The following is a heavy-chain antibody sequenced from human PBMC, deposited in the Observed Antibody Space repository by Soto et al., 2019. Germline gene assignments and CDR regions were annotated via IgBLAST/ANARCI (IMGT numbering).Heavy chain of an antibody. V-gene: IGHV3-15*01. CDR3: ARDLDHTHYDYIWGSYRS. CDR2: IKSKTDGGTT. CDR1: GFTFSNAW. Sequence: EVQLVESGGGLVKPGGSLRLSCAASGFTFSNAWMTWVRQAPGKGLEWVGRIKSKTDGGTTDYAAPVKGRFIISRDDSKNTLYLQMNSLRAEDTAVYYCARDLDHTHYDYIWGSYRSWGQGTLVTVSS. D-gene: IGHD3-16*02. J-gene: IGHJ4*02.